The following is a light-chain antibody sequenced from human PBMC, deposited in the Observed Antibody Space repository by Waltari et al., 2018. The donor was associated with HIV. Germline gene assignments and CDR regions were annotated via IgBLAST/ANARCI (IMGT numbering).Light chain of an antibody. J-gene: IGKJ5*01. Sequence: EKVMTQSPATLSVSQGERATLSCRASQSVSSNLAWYQQKPGQAPRLLIYGASTRATGIPARFSATGSGTEFSLTISSLQSEDFAVYYCQQYNNWPITFGQGTRLEIK. CDR1: QSVSSN. V-gene: IGKV3-15*01. CDR3: QQYNNWPIT. CDR2: GAS.